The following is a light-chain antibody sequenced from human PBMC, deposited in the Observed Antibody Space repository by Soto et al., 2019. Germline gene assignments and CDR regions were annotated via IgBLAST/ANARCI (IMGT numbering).Light chain of an antibody. CDR1: TGAVTSGHY. Sequence: QAVVTQEPSLTVSPGGTVTLTWASSTGAVTSGHYPNWFQQKPGQTPRALIYSTNNKHSWTPARFSGSLLGGKAALTLSGAQPEDEAEYYCLLFYGVGLVFGGGTKLTVL. J-gene: IGLJ2*01. CDR3: LLFYGVGLV. CDR2: STN. V-gene: IGLV7-43*01.